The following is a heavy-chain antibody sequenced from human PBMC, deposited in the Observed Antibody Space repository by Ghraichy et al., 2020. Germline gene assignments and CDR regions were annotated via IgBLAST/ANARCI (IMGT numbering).Heavy chain of an antibody. CDR3: ARDVERDLRIGATGTGYFDY. Sequence: GGSLRLSCAASGFTFSSYNMNWVRQAPGKGLEWISYIGNDGGSIYYADSVKGRFTISRDNAKNSLYLQMNSLRDEDTAVYYCARDVERDLRIGATGTGYFDYWGQGTLVTVSS. CDR1: GFTFSSYN. V-gene: IGHV3-48*02. CDR2: IGNDGGSI. J-gene: IGHJ4*02. D-gene: IGHD6-13*01.